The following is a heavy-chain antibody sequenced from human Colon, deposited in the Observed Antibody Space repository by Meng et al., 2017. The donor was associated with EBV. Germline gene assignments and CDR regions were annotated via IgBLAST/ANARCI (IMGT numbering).Heavy chain of an antibody. CDR2: INTSVGYT. D-gene: IGHD3-16*01. J-gene: IGHJ4*02. CDR1: VYTCTNYG. V-gene: IGHV1-46*01. Sequence: QAQLVQSGGEVKKPGASVKVSCKASVYTCTNYGITWVRQALGPGLEWMGIINTSVGYTSHSQTSQGRVTMTRDTSTSTVHMEVSSLRSADTAVYYCARASRVLGGFDYWGQGTLVTVSS. CDR3: ARASRVLGGFDY.